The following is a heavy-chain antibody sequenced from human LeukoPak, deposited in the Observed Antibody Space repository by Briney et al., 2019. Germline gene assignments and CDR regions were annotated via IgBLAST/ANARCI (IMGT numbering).Heavy chain of an antibody. D-gene: IGHD2-15*01. CDR3: ARVLRYCSGGNCYSGGLGYMDV. CDR1: GFTFDDYA. Sequence: PGGSLRLSCAASGFTFDDYAMHWVRQAPGKGLEWVSLISWDAGSTYYADSVKGRFTISRDNAKNSLFLQMNSLRAEDTAVYYCARVLRYCSGGNCYSGGLGYMDVWGKGTTVTISS. CDR2: ISWDAGST. J-gene: IGHJ6*03. V-gene: IGHV3-43D*03.